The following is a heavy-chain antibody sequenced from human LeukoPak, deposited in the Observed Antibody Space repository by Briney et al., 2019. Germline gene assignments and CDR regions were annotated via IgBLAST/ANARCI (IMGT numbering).Heavy chain of an antibody. J-gene: IGHJ6*02. CDR2: INPNSGGT. CDR1: GYTFTGYY. V-gene: IGHV1-2*02. CDR3: ARALLADYGMDV. Sequence: ASVKVSCKASGYTFTGYYMHWVRQAPGQGLEWMGWINPNSGGTNYAQKFQGGVTMTRDTSISTAYMELSRLRSDDTAVYYCARALLADYGMDVWGQGTTVTVSS.